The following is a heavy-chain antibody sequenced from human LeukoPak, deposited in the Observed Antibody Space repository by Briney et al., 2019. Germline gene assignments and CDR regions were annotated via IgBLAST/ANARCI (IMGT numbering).Heavy chain of an antibody. CDR3: AGAYCGGDCYSGRTFDI. V-gene: IGHV4-39*07. CDR1: GGSISSSSYY. D-gene: IGHD2-21*02. J-gene: IGHJ3*02. CDR2: IYYSGST. Sequence: SETLSLTCTVSGGSISSSSYYWGWIRQPPGKGLEWIGSIYYSGSTYYNPSLKSRVTISVDTSKNQFSLKLSSVTAADTAVYYCAGAYCGGDCYSGRTFDIWGQGTMVTVSS.